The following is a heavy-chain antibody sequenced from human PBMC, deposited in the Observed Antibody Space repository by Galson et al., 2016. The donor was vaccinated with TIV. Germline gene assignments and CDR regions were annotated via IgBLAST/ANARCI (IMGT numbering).Heavy chain of an antibody. D-gene: IGHD2-15*01. Sequence: SLRLSCAASGLNVSMNYMTWVRQAPGKGLEWVSIIYDGGDTYYADSVRGRFTISRGNFKDILYLHMTGLRPDDTGVYYCARDRVVGATYYNYYFGMDVWGQGTTVTVSS. CDR2: IYDGGDT. CDR3: ARDRVVGATYYNYYFGMDV. V-gene: IGHV3-66*02. CDR1: GLNVSMNY. J-gene: IGHJ6*02.